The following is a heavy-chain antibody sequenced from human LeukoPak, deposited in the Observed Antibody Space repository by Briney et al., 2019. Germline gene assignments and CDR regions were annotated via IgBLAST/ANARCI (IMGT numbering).Heavy chain of an antibody. CDR2: ISGSGGST. J-gene: IGHJ4*02. Sequence: GGSLRLSCAASGFTFSSYAMSWVRQAPGKGLEWVSAISGSGGSTYYADSVKGRFTISRDNSKNTLYLQMNSLRAEDTAVYYCARGPGDGGSFWGYWGQGTLVTVSS. D-gene: IGHD1-26*01. CDR1: GFTFSSYA. CDR3: ARGPGDGGSFWGY. V-gene: IGHV3-23*01.